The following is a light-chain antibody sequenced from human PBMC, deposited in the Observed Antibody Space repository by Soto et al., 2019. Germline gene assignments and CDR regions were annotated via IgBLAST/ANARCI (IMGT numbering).Light chain of an antibody. V-gene: IGLV2-11*01. CDR2: DVS. Sequence: QSVLTQPRSVSGPPGQSVSISCSGTSSDVGTYNYVSWYQQHPGKAPKLMIYDVSKRPSGVPDRFSGSKSGITASLTISGLQAEDEADYYCCSYAGGYTHAVFGGGTKVTVL. CDR3: CSYAGGYTHAV. J-gene: IGLJ2*01. CDR1: SSDVGTYNY.